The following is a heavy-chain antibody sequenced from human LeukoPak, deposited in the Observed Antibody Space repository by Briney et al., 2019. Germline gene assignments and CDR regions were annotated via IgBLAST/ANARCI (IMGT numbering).Heavy chain of an antibody. J-gene: IGHJ4*02. CDR3: ARVYYYDSSGYYPCFDY. CDR2: INHSGST. Sequence: SETLSLTCAVYGGSFSGYYWSWIRQPPGKGLEWIGEINHSGSTNYNPSLKSRVTISVDTSKNQFSLKLSSVTAADTAVYYCARVYYYDSSGYYPCFDYWGQGTLVTVSS. CDR1: GGSFSGYY. D-gene: IGHD3-22*01. V-gene: IGHV4-34*01.